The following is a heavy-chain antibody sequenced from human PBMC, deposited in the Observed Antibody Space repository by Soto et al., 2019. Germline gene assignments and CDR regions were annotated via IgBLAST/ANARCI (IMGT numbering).Heavy chain of an antibody. V-gene: IGHV3-30-3*01. CDR3: AREGLVPAATPWFDY. D-gene: IGHD2-2*02. Sequence: QVQLVESGGGVVQPGRSLRLSCAASGFTFSSYAMHWVRQAPGKGLEWVAVISYDGSNKYYADSVKGRFTISRDNSKNALYLQMNSLRAEDTAVYSSAREGLVPAATPWFDYWGQGTLVTVSS. CDR2: ISYDGSNK. J-gene: IGHJ4*02. CDR1: GFTFSSYA.